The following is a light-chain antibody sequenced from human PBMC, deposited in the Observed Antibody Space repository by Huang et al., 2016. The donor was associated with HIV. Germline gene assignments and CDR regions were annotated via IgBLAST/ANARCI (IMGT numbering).Light chain of an antibody. CDR3: QQSYSTPYT. CDR1: QSISNY. V-gene: IGKV1-39*01. J-gene: IGKJ2*01. Sequence: DIQMTQSPSSLSASEGDRVTITCRASQSISNYLNWYQQKPGQAPYLLIYGASNLQGGVPSRFSGNGSGTDFTLTISTLQPEDFATFYCQQSYSTPYTFGRGTKLEIK. CDR2: GAS.